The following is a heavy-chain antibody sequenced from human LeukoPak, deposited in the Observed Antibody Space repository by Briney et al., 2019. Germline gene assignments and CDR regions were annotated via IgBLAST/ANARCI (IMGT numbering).Heavy chain of an antibody. V-gene: IGHV4-59*08. D-gene: IGHD3-3*01. CDR2: VYYSGIT. CDR1: AASLSSDY. J-gene: IGHJ5*02. Sequence: SETLSLTCTVVAASLSSDYCGWIGQPPGKGLEWIGYVYYSGITNYNPSLKSRVTISVGTSKNHISLKLTSVTAADTAVFYCAILLEWSGPINWFDPWGRGTLVTVSS. CDR3: AILLEWSGPINWFDP.